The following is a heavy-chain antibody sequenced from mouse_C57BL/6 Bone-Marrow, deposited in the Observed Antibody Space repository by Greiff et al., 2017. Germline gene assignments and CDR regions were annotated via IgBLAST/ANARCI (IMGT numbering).Heavy chain of an antibody. V-gene: IGHV1-81*01. D-gene: IGHD1-3*01. Sequence: VKLVESGAELARPGASVKLSCTASGYTFTSYGISWVKQRTGQGIEWIGEIYPRSGNTYYNEKFKGKATLTADKSSRTAYMELRSLTSEDSAVYFCARYNFPYDYWGQGTTLTGSS. CDR3: ARYNFPYDY. CDR1: GYTFTSYG. CDR2: IYPRSGNT. J-gene: IGHJ2*01.